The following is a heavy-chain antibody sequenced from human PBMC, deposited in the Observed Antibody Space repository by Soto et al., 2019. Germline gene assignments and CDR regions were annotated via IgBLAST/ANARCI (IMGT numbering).Heavy chain of an antibody. V-gene: IGHV4-30-4*01. Sequence: SETLSLTCTVSGGSISSGDYYWSWIRQPPGKGLEWIGYIYYSGSTYYNPSLKSRVTISVDTSKNQFSLKLNSVTAADTAVYYCARAASITMIVVVNNYYFDYWGQGTLVTVSS. CDR2: IYYSGST. CDR1: GGSISSGDYY. CDR3: ARAASITMIVVVNNYYFDY. D-gene: IGHD3-22*01. J-gene: IGHJ4*02.